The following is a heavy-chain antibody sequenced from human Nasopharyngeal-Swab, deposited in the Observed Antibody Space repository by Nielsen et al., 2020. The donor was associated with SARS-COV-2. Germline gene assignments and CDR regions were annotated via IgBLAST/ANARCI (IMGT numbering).Heavy chain of an antibody. D-gene: IGHD3-16*02. CDR2: INHSGST. CDR3: ARGSGHYDYVWGSYRRGYYGMDV. J-gene: IGHJ6*02. Sequence: GSLRLSCAVYGGSFSGYYWNWIRQHPGKGLEWIGEINHSGSTTYNPSLKSRVTISVDTSKNQFSLKLSSVTAADTAVYYCARGSGHYDYVWGSYRRGYYGMDVWGQGTTVTVSS. V-gene: IGHV4-34*01. CDR1: GGSFSGYY.